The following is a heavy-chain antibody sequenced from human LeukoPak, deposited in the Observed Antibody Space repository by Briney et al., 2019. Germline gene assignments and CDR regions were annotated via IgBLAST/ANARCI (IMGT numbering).Heavy chain of an antibody. CDR2: INPDGNEK. D-gene: IGHD6-13*01. V-gene: IGHV3-7*01. CDR1: GLTFTDFW. CDR3: SGRDSSRSPRAY. J-gene: IGHJ4*02. Sequence: GGSLRLSCAASGLTFTDFWTNWVRLAPGRGLEGLANINPDGNEKYYVDSVKGRFAMSRDNAKHEVYLEMNSLRAEDTGVYYCSGRDSSRSPRAYWGQGTLVSVSS.